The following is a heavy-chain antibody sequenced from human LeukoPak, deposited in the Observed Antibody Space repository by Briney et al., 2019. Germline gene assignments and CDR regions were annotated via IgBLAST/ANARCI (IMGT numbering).Heavy chain of an antibody. V-gene: IGHV1-18*01. CDR3: ARVWVIARAHPNWFDP. D-gene: IGHD2/OR15-2a*01. CDR1: GYTFTSYG. Sequence: GASVKVSCKASGYTFTSYGISWVPQAPGQGLEWMGWISAYNGNTNYAQKLQGRVTMTTDTSTSTVYMELRSLRSADTAVYDCARVWVIARAHPNWFDPWGERAQATVPS. J-gene: IGHJ5*02. CDR2: ISAYNGNT.